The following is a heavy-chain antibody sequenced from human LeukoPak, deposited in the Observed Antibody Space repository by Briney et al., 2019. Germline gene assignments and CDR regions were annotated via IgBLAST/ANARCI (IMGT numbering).Heavy chain of an antibody. Sequence: TQTLSLTCTVSGGSITSGGYYWSWIRQLPGKGLEWIGYIYYSGTTSYNPSLKSRLTISLDTSENQFSLKLSSVTAADTAVYYCARGSTGDKSNNWGQGTLVTVSS. CDR1: GGSITSGGYY. D-gene: IGHD7-27*01. J-gene: IGHJ4*02. V-gene: IGHV4-31*03. CDR3: ARGSTGDKSNN. CDR2: IYYSGTT.